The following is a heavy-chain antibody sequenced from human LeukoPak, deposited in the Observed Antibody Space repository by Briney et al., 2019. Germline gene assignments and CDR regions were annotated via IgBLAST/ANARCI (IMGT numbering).Heavy chain of an antibody. Sequence: SETLSLTCAVYGGSFSGYYWSWIRQPPGKGLEWIGEINHSRSTNYNPSLKSRVTISVDTSKNQFSLKLSSVTAADTAVYYCARGRIAARLNGVTWIDYWGQGTLVTVSS. J-gene: IGHJ4*02. D-gene: IGHD6-6*01. CDR3: ARGRIAARLNGVTWIDY. CDR2: INHSRST. CDR1: GGSFSGYY. V-gene: IGHV4-34*01.